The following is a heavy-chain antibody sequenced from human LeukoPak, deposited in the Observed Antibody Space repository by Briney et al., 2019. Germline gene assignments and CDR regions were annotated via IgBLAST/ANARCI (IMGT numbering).Heavy chain of an antibody. CDR1: GLTFSDYR. CDR2: ISDSGAST. CDR3: ASNVTTTPITTGGAFNI. Sequence: PGGSLRLSCAVSGLTFSDYRMSRVRQAPGKGLEWVSLISDSGASTNYADSVKGRFTVSRDNAQNSLHLQMNSLRAEDTAVYYCASNVTTTPITTGGAFNIWGQGTMVTVSS. D-gene: IGHD4-17*01. V-gene: IGHV3-11*06. J-gene: IGHJ3*02.